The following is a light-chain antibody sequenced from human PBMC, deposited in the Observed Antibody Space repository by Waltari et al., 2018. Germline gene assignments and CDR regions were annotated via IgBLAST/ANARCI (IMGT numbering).Light chain of an antibody. CDR1: SSYVGGYKY. CDR2: DVN. CDR3: NSFTLGTALLV. V-gene: IGLV2-14*03. J-gene: IGLJ2*01. Sequence: QSALTQPASVSGSPGQSIPISCTGTSSYVGGYKYVSWYQQHPGTATQLIIYDVNNRPSGVSNRFSGSKSANTASLTISGLQAEDEADYDCNSFTLGTALLVFGGGTKLTVL.